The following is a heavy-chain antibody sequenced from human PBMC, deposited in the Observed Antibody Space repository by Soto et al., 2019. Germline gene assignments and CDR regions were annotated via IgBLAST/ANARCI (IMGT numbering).Heavy chain of an antibody. D-gene: IGHD5-12*01. V-gene: IGHV4-59*08. Sequence: SETLSLTCTVSGGSISSYYWSWIRQPPGKGLEWIGYIYYSGSTNYNPSLKSRVTISVDTSKNQFSLKLSSVTAADTAVYYCARGNLLVATIRDPIWYFDLWGRGTLVTVSS. CDR2: IYYSGST. J-gene: IGHJ2*01. CDR1: GGSISSYY. CDR3: ARGNLLVATIRDPIWYFDL.